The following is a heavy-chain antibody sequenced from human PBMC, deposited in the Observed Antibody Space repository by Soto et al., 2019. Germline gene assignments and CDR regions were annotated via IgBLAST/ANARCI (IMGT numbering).Heavy chain of an antibody. CDR2: VYYREST. D-gene: IGHD1-7*01. Sequence: QVQLQESGPGLVKPSETLSLTCTVSGGSISPYYWNWIRQPPGKGLEWIGYVYYRESTDYNPSLKSRVTISLDTSKNQFSLKLTSVTAADTAVYYCARATGTTNFGDYWGQGTLVTVSS. V-gene: IGHV4-59*01. CDR1: GGSISPYY. CDR3: ARATGTTNFGDY. J-gene: IGHJ4*02.